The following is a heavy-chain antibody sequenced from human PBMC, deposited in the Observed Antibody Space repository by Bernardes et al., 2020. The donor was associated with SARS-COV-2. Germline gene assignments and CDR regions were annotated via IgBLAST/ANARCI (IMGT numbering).Heavy chain of an antibody. CDR1: GYSFTAYV. V-gene: IGHV1-18*01. CDR2: ISASNGYT. Sequence: AAGKDYCKTSGYSFTAYVIIWVRQAPGQGLESMGWISASNGYTTYAQKFQGRVTMTTDTSTSTAYMELRSLRSDDTAVYYCARGLISDCSGGRCYPDYGDYFDYWGQGTLLTVSS. J-gene: IGHJ4*02. D-gene: IGHD2-15*01. CDR3: ARGLISDCSGGRCYPDYGDYFDY.